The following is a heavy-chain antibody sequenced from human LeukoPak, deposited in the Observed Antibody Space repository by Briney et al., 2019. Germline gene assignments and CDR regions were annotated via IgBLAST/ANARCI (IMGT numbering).Heavy chain of an antibody. J-gene: IGHJ3*02. V-gene: IGHV4-4*07. CDR1: GGSISSYY. CDR3: AREVPRYCSGGSCLRNAFDI. Sequence: SETLSLTCTVSGGSISSYYWSWIRQPAGKGLEWIGRIYTSGSTNYNPSLKSRVTMSVDTSKNQFSLKLSSVTAADTDVYYCAREVPRYCSGGSCLRNAFDIWGQGTMVTVSS. CDR2: IYTSGST. D-gene: IGHD2-15*01.